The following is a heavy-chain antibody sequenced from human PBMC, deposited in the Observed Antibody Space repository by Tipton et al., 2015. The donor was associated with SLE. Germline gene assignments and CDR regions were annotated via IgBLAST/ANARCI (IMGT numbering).Heavy chain of an antibody. Sequence: SLRLSCSASGFTFSSYAMHWVRQAPGKGLEWVAFIRYDGSNKYYADSVKGRFTISRDNSKNTLYLQMNSLRAEDTAVYYCAKGITMVQGVISPVDYWGQGTLVTVSS. CDR1: GFTFSSYA. CDR3: AKGITMVQGVISPVDY. J-gene: IGHJ4*02. CDR2: IRYDGSNK. D-gene: IGHD3-10*01. V-gene: IGHV3-30*02.